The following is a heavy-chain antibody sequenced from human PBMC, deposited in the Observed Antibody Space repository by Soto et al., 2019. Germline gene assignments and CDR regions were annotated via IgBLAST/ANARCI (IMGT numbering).Heavy chain of an antibody. CDR3: ARAGGLRIAAREIAVAGDYYYYGMDV. J-gene: IGHJ6*02. CDR2: IIPIFGTA. Sequence: GASVKVSCKASGGTFSSYAISWVRQAPGQGLEWMGGIIPIFGTANYAQKFQGRVTITADESTSTAYMELSSLRSEDTAVYYCARAGGLRIAAREIAVAGDYYYYGMDVWGQGTTVTVSS. D-gene: IGHD6-19*01. CDR1: GGTFSSYA. V-gene: IGHV1-69*13.